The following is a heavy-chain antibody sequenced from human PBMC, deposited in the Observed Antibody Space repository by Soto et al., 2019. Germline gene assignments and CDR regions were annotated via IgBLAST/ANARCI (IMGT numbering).Heavy chain of an antibody. CDR2: IIPILGIA. CDR3: ASGAIGYCSGGSCYQSGVWFDP. CDR1: GGTFSSYT. J-gene: IGHJ5*02. D-gene: IGHD2-15*01. V-gene: IGHV1-69*02. Sequence: QVQLVQSGAEVKKPGSSVKVSCKASGGTFSSYTISWVRQAPGQGLEWMGRIIPILGIANYAQKFQGRVTITEAKSTSXXYXEXXRLRSEDTAVYYCASGAIGYCSGGSCYQSGVWFDPWGQGTLVTVSS.